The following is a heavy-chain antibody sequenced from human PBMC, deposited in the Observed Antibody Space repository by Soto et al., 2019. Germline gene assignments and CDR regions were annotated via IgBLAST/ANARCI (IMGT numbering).Heavy chain of an antibody. Sequence: EVHLLESGGGSVQPGGSLRLSCAASGYSFSTYAMSWVRQAPGKGLEWVSGISAGGGSPFIADSVKGRFIISRDNAKDTLYLQMNSLTGEDTAIYYCVKHAEYQLVSWFDPWGQGTLVTVSS. V-gene: IGHV3-23*01. J-gene: IGHJ5*02. CDR2: ISAGGGSP. D-gene: IGHD6-6*01. CDR1: GYSFSTYA. CDR3: VKHAEYQLVSWFDP.